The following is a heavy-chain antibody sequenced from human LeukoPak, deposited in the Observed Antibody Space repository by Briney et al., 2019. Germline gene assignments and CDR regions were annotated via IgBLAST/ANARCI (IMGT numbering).Heavy chain of an antibody. V-gene: IGHV4-34*01. Sequence: SETLSLTCAVYIDSFSNYHWNWIRQTPSKGLEWIGEVNEVGGTNISPSLRNRVILSVDTSKNQFSLKLSSVTAADTAVYYCARVSWDSSGYYLDDYWGQGTLVTVSS. CDR3: ARVSWDSSGYYLDDY. CDR2: VNEVGGT. D-gene: IGHD3-22*01. J-gene: IGHJ4*02. CDR1: IDSFSNYH.